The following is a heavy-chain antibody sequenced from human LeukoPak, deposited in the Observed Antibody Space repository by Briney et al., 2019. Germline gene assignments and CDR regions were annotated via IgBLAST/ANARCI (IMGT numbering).Heavy chain of an antibody. CDR1: GYSFTSYW. V-gene: IGHV5-51*01. CDR2: IYPGDSDT. CDR3: ARSPLWFGEPDAFDI. Sequence: GESLKISXKGSGYSFTSYWIGWVRQMPGKGLEWMGIIYPGDSDTRYSPSFQGQVTISADKSISTAYLQWSSLKASDTAMYYCARSPLWFGEPDAFDIWGQGTMVTVSS. D-gene: IGHD3-10*01. J-gene: IGHJ3*02.